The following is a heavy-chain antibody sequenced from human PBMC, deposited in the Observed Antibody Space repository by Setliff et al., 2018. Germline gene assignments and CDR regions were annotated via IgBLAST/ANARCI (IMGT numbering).Heavy chain of an antibody. CDR1: GGSINSGVYY. Sequence: SETLSLTCTVSGGSINSGVYYWGWIRQPPGKGLEWIGRIYSGGTTYYNSSLKSRVTISVDTSKSQFSLRLNSVTAADTAVYYCARTGTYRYFDYWGRGTLVTVSS. CDR2: IYSGGTT. CDR3: ARTGTYRYFDY. D-gene: IGHD1-1*01. V-gene: IGHV4-39*01. J-gene: IGHJ4*02.